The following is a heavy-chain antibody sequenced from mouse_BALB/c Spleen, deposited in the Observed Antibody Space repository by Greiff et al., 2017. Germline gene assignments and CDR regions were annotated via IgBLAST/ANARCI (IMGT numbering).Heavy chain of an antibody. CDR1: GYTFTDYA. Sequence: VQLQQSGAELVRPGVSVKISCKGSGYTFTDYAMHWVKQSHAKSLEWIGVISTYYGDASYNQKFKGKATMTVDKSSSTAYMELARLTSEDSAIYYCARGIYYYGSDAMDYWGQGTSVTVSS. CDR2: ISTYYGDA. J-gene: IGHJ4*01. D-gene: IGHD1-1*01. CDR3: ARGIYYYGSDAMDY. V-gene: IGHV1S137*01.